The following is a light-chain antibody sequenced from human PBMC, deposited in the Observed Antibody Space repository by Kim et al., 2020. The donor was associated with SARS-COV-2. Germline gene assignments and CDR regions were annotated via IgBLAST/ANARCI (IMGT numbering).Light chain of an antibody. CDR2: GAS. J-gene: IGKJ1*01. CDR3: QQYSNSWT. V-gene: IGKV3-15*01. CDR1: QSVSNN. Sequence: LSVSPVERATLFCRASQSVSNNLAWYQQKPGQAPRLLIYGASTRATGIPARFSGSGSGTEFTLTISSLQSEDFALYCCQQYSNSWTFGQGPRWIS.